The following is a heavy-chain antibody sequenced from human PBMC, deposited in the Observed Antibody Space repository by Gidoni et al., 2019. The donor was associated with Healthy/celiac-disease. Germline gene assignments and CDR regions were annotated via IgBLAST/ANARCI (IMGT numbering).Heavy chain of an antibody. D-gene: IGHD6-19*01. CDR3: ARDGSGFDY. CDR1: GGSISSYY. CDR2: IYYSGST. V-gene: IGHV4-59*01. J-gene: IGHJ4*02. Sequence: QVQLQESGPGLVKPSETLSLTCTVSGGSISSYYWSWIRQPPGKGLEWIGYIYYSGSTNYNPSLKSRVTISVDTSKNQFSLKLSSVTAADTAVYYCARDGSGFDYWGQGTLVTVSS.